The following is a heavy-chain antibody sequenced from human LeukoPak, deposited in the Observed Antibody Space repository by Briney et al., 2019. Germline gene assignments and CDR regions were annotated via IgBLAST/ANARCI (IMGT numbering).Heavy chain of an antibody. Sequence: GGSLRLSCAASGFTFSSYSMNWVRQAPGKGLEWVSSISSSSSYIYYADSVKGRFTISRDNAKNSLYLQMNSLRAEDTAVYYCARQRVGYCSSTSCNDLDYWGQGTLVTVSS. CDR2: ISSSSSYI. V-gene: IGHV3-21*01. CDR3: ARQRVGYCSSTSCNDLDY. CDR1: GFTFSSYS. J-gene: IGHJ4*02. D-gene: IGHD2-2*01.